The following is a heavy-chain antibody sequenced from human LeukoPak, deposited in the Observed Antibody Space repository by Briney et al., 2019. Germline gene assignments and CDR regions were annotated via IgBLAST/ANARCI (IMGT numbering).Heavy chain of an antibody. D-gene: IGHD3-22*01. Sequence: PGGSLRLSCTASGFILGDYAMSWVRQAPGKGLEWVGFIRSKAYGATTEYAASVKGRFTISRDDSKSIAYLLMNSLKTEDTAVYYCTRDTAEFYDSSGYAGDWGQGTLVTVSS. CDR2: IRSKAYGATT. V-gene: IGHV3-49*04. CDR1: GFILGDYA. CDR3: TRDTAEFYDSSGYAGD. J-gene: IGHJ4*02.